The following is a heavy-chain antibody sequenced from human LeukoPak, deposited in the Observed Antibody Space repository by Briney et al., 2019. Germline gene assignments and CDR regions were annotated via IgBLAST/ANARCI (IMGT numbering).Heavy chain of an antibody. CDR1: GYTFTTYD. V-gene: IGHV1-18*01. CDR2: ISAYNGNT. J-gene: IGHJ4*02. Sequence: ASVKVSCKASGYTFTTYDINWVRQAPGQGLEWMGWISAYNGNTNYAQKLQGRVTMTTDTSTSTAYMELRSLRSDDTAVYYCARDLRYSSSWYRVFDYWGQGTLVTVSS. CDR3: ARDLRYSSSWYRVFDY. D-gene: IGHD6-13*01.